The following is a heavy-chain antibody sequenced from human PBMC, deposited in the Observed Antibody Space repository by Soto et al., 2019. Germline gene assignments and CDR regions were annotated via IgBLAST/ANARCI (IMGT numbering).Heavy chain of an antibody. Sequence: SVEVSCKASGGTFSSYAISWVRQAPGQGLEWMGGIIPIFGTANYAQKFQGRVTITADESTSTAYMELSSLRSEDTAVYYCARTPTYYYDSRGYYSPPLFFQHWGQGTLVTVSS. CDR2: IIPIFGTA. D-gene: IGHD3-22*01. V-gene: IGHV1-69*13. J-gene: IGHJ1*01. CDR1: GGTFSSYA. CDR3: ARTPTYYYDSRGYYSPPLFFQH.